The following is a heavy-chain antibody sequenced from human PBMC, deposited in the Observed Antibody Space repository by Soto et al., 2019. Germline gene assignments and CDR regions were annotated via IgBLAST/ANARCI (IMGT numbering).Heavy chain of an antibody. CDR1: GFDFSNAW. CDR3: TRDKAYSSAV. D-gene: IGHD2-21*01. Sequence: EVQLVESGGGLVQPGGSLRLSCAASGFDFSNAWMHWVRQAPGKGLVWVSHVNSDGSITTYADSVKGRFTISRDNAKNTVYLQMNSLRVYDTAVYYCTRDKAYSSAVWGQGTLVTVSS. V-gene: IGHV3-74*01. J-gene: IGHJ4*02. CDR2: VNSDGSIT.